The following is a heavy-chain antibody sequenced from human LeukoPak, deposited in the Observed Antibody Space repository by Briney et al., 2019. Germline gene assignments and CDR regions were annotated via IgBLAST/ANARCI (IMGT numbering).Heavy chain of an antibody. CDR1: GYTFTSYA. CDR2: INTNTGDP. D-gene: IGHD6-19*01. V-gene: IGHV7-4-1*02. CDR3: ARDHDSGWYSDFDY. Sequence: GASVKVSCKASGYTFTSYAMNWVRQAPGQGLEWMGWINTNTGDPTYAQGFTGRFVFSLDTSVSTAYLQISSLKAEDTAVYYCARDHDSGWYSDFDYWGQGTLVTVSS. J-gene: IGHJ4*02.